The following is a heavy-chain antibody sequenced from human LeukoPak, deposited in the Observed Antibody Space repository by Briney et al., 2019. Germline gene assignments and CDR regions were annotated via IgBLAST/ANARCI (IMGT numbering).Heavy chain of an antibody. J-gene: IGHJ3*01. CDR2: ISRSGSTI. Sequence: GGSLRLSCAASGFTFSSHEMNWVRRAPGKGLEWVSYISRSGSTIYYADSVKGRFTISRDDAKNSLYLQMNSLRADDTAVYYCAMKAVPRPRLHDAFDFWGQGTVVSVSS. CDR1: GFTFSSHE. V-gene: IGHV3-48*03. CDR3: AMKAVPRPRLHDAFDF. D-gene: IGHD5-24*01.